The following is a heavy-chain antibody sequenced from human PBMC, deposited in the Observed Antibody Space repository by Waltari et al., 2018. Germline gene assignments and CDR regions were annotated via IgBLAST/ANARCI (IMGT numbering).Heavy chain of an antibody. CDR1: GFTFSTYA. J-gene: IGHJ3*01. CDR2: ITTSGDNT. D-gene: IGHD1-1*01. V-gene: IGHV3-23*01. CDR3: AVYITSRRGAFDF. Sequence: EVQLLESGGGLDQPGGSLRLSCSASGFTFSTYAMNWVRQAPGKGLEWVSSITTSGDNTYYADSVKGRFTISRDNSKNTLYLQMNSLRAEDTAVYYCAVYITSRRGAFDFWGQGTMVTVSS.